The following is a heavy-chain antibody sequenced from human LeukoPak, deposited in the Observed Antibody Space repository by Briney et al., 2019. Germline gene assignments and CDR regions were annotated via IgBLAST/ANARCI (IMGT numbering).Heavy chain of an antibody. CDR2: FNPENGNT. D-gene: IGHD5-12*01. V-gene: IGHV1-18*01. Sequence: GASVKVSCKASGYSFVGYGITWVRQAPGQGLEWMGWFNPENGNTNYAQKVQGRVTMTADTSTSTSYMELRSLRSDDTAVYYCAREFAGYSGYYFDYWGQGTLVTVSS. CDR1: GYSFVGYG. J-gene: IGHJ4*02. CDR3: AREFAGYSGYYFDY.